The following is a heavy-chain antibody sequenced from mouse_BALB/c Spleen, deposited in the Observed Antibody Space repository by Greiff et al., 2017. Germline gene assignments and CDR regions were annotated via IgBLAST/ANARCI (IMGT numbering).Heavy chain of an antibody. CDR2: ISYSGST. D-gene: IGHD2-4*01. CDR1: GYSITSDYA. J-gene: IGHJ3*01. CDR3: AAYDYDGSFAY. Sequence: EVQLQESGPGLVKPSQSLSLTCTVTGYSITSDYAWNWIRQFPGNKLEWMGYISYSGSTSYNPSLKSRISITRDTSKNQFFLQLNSVTTEDTATYYCAAYDYDGSFAYWGQGTLVTVSA. V-gene: IGHV3-2*02.